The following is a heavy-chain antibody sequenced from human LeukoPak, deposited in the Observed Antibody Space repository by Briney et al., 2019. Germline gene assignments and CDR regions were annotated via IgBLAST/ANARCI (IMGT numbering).Heavy chain of an antibody. CDR1: GYTLTELS. CDR2: FDPEDGET. J-gene: IGHJ5*02. D-gene: IGHD6-6*01. CDR3: ATAYSSSSGYWFDP. Sequence: ASVKVSCKVSGYTLTELSMHWVRQAPGKGLEWMGGFDPEDGETIYAQKFQGRVTMTEDTSTGTAYMELSSLRSEDTAVYYCATAYSSSSGYWFDPWGQGTLVTVSS. V-gene: IGHV1-24*01.